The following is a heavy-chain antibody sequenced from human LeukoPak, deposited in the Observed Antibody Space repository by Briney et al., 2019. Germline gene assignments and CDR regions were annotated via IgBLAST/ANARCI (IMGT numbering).Heavy chain of an antibody. Sequence: RPGGPLSFSGAAPGFTLSSNPMSWVRQAPGKGLEWASAISGSGGSTYYADSVKGRFTISRDNSKNTLYLQMNSLRAEDTAVYYCAKEGIQLWSYYFDYWGQGTLVTVSS. J-gene: IGHJ4*02. V-gene: IGHV3-23*01. D-gene: IGHD5-18*01. CDR2: ISGSGGST. CDR3: AKEGIQLWSYYFDY. CDR1: GFTLSSNP.